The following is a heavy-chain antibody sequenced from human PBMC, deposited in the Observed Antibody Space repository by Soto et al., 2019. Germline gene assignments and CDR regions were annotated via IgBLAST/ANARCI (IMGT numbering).Heavy chain of an antibody. D-gene: IGHD3-22*01. CDR1: GFTFSSYG. J-gene: IGHJ4*02. CDR3: ARDGTYYYDSSGYYPDFDY. Sequence: GGSLRLSCAASGFTFSSYGMHWVRQAPGKGLEWVAVIWYDGSNKYYADSVKGRFTISRDNSKNTLYLQMNSLRAEDTAVYYCARDGTYYYDSSGYYPDFDYWGQGTLVTVSS. CDR2: IWYDGSNK. V-gene: IGHV3-33*01.